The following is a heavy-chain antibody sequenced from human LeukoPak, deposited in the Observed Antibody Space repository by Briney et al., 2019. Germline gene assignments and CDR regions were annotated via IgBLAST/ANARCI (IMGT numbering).Heavy chain of an antibody. D-gene: IGHD2-15*01. J-gene: IGHJ3*02. V-gene: IGHV1-18*01. CDR3: ARVICSGDSCYPPSAVDI. CDR2: ISGYNGKT. Sequence: GASVKVSCKTSGYTFNSHYVGWVRQAPGRGLEWMGWISGYNGKTNYAQKLQGRVTMTTDTSTTTAYMELRSLRSDDTAVYYCARVICSGDSCYPPSAVDIWGQGTMVTVSS. CDR1: GYTFNSHY.